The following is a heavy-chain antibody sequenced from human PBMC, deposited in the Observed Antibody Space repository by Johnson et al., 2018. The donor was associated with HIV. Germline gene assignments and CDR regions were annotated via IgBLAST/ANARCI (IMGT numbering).Heavy chain of an antibody. J-gene: IGHJ3*02. CDR1: GFTFSSYG. Sequence: QMQLVELGGGVVQPGGSLRLSCAASGFTFSSYGMHWVRQAPGKGLEWVAFIRYAGSNKYYAASVKGRFTISRDNSKNTLYLQMNRLRAEDTAVYYCAKERNYDILSIWGQGTMLTVSS. CDR3: AKERNYDILSI. D-gene: IGHD3-9*01. V-gene: IGHV3-30*02. CDR2: IRYAGSNK.